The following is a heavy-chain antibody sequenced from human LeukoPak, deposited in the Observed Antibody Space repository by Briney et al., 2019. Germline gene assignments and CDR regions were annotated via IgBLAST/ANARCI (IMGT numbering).Heavy chain of an antibody. Sequence: GGSLRLSCEASGFALNNYIMSWVRQAPGKGLELISQISISSSTTYYRDSVKGRFTISRDNSKNSLYLQMNSLRAEDTAVYYCARDGTVRGKNGCFDYWGQGTLVTVSS. CDR3: ARDGTVRGKNGCFDY. D-gene: IGHD3-10*01. V-gene: IGHV3-48*04. J-gene: IGHJ4*02. CDR2: ISISSSTT. CDR1: GFALNNYI.